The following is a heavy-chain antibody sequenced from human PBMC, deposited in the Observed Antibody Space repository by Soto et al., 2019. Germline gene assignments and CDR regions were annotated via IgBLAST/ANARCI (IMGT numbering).Heavy chain of an antibody. J-gene: IGHJ6*03. D-gene: IGHD2-15*01. CDR3: ARGRYCSGGSCYSGRYYYYMAV. CDR1: GGSFSGYY. V-gene: IGHV4-34*01. CDR2: INHSGST. Sequence: SETLSLTCAVYGGSFSGYYWSWIRQPPGKGLEWIGEINHSGSTNYNPSLKSRVTISVDTSKNQFSLKLSSVTAADTAVYYCARGRYCSGGSCYSGRYYYYMAVWGKGTTVTVSS.